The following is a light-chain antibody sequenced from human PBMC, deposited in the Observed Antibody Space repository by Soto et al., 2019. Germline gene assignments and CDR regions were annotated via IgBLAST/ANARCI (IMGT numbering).Light chain of an antibody. Sequence: EIVLTQSPGTLSLSPGEGVTLSCRASQSLTSNFLAWYQQKPGQAPRLLIYGASSRATGIPDRLGGSGSGTYFNLTISRLEPEDLTVYYWQQDGTSFWTFGQGT. V-gene: IGKV3-20*01. CDR3: QQDGTSFWT. CDR2: GAS. J-gene: IGKJ1*01. CDR1: QSLTSNF.